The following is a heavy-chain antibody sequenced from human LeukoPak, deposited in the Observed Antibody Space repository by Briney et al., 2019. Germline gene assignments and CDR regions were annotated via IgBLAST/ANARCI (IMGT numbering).Heavy chain of an antibody. CDR1: GFTFSSYA. CDR3: AKAAGRGYNYGDYFDY. D-gene: IGHD5-18*01. V-gene: IGHV3-23*01. Sequence: GGSLRLSCAASGFTFSSYAMSWVRQAPGKALEWVSAISGSGGSTYYADSVKGRFTISRDNSKNTLYLQMNSLRAEDTAVYYCAKAAGRGYNYGDYFDYWGQGTLVTVSS. CDR2: ISGSGGST. J-gene: IGHJ4*02.